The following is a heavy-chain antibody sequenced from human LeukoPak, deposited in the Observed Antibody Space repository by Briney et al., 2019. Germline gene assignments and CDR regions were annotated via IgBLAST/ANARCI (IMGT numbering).Heavy chain of an antibody. Sequence: PSETLSLTCAVSGYSISSGYYWGWIRQPPGKGLEWIGSIYHSGSTYYNPSLKSRVTISVDTSKNQFSLKLSSVTAADTAVYYCARPPLIVVVIADLDAFDIWGQWTMVIVSS. CDR3: ARPPLIVVVIADLDAFDI. CDR2: IYHSGST. J-gene: IGHJ3*02. D-gene: IGHD2-21*01. V-gene: IGHV4-38-2*01. CDR1: GYSISSGYY.